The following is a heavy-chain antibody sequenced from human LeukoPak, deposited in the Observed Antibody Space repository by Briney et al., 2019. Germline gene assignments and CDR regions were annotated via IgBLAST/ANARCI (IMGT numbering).Heavy chain of an antibody. D-gene: IGHD2-15*01. J-gene: IGHJ4*02. CDR1: GGTFSSYA. CDR3: ARDVVVVVAATPVYFDY. V-gene: IGHV1-69*05. CDR2: IIPIFGTA. Sequence: ASVKVSCKASGGTFSSYAINWVRQAPGQGLEWMGRIIPIFGTANYAQKFQGRVTITTDESTSTAYMELSSLRSEDTAVYYCARDVVVVVAATPVYFDYWGQGTLVTVSS.